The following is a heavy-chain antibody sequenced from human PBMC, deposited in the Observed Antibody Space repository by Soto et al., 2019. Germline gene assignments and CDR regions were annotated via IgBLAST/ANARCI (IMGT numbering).Heavy chain of an antibody. D-gene: IGHD3-10*01. J-gene: IGHJ5*02. V-gene: IGHV4-30-4*01. CDR3: ARDFWFGDHKGWFDP. CDR2: IYYSGST. Sequence: QVQLQESGPGLVKPSQTLSLTCTVSGGSISSGDYYWSWIRQPPGKGLEWIGYIYYSGSTYYNPSLKSRVTLSVDTSKNQFSLKLSSVTAADTAVYYCARDFWFGDHKGWFDPWGQGTLVTVSS. CDR1: GGSISSGDYY.